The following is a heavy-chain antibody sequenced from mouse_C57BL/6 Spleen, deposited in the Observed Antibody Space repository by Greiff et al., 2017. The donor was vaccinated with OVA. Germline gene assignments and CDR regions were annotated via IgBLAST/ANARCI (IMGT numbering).Heavy chain of an antibody. CDR3: ARSAVDWYFDV. CDR2: IDPSDSET. D-gene: IGHD1-1*01. CDR1: GYTFTSYW. Sequence: QVQLKQPGAELVRPGSSVKLSCKASGYTFTSYWMHWVKQRPIQGLEWIGNIDPSDSETHYNQKFKDKATLTVDKSSSTAYMQLSSLTSEDSAVYYCARSAVDWYFDVWGTGTTVTVSS. J-gene: IGHJ1*03. V-gene: IGHV1-52*01.